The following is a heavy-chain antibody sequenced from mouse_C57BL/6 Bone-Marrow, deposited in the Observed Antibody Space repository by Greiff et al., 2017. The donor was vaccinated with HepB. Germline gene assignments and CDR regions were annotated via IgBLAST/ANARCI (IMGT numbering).Heavy chain of an antibody. CDR1: GYTFTDYY. CDR3: AVYYGKEAWFAY. CDR2: INPNNGGT. D-gene: IGHD2-1*01. Sequence: EVQLQQSGPELVKPGASVKISCKASGYTFTDYYMNWVKQSHGKSLEWIGDINPNNGGTSYNQKFKGKATLTVDKSSSTAYMELRSLTSEDSAVYYCAVYYGKEAWFAYWGQGTLVTVSA. V-gene: IGHV1-26*01. J-gene: IGHJ3*01.